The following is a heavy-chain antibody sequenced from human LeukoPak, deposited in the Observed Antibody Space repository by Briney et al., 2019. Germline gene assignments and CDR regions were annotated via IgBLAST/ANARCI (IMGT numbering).Heavy chain of an antibody. Sequence: GGSLRLSCAASEFAFSNYAMTWVRQAPGKGLEWVSAISGSGGSTYYADSVKGRFTISRDNSKNTLYLQMNSLRADDTAVYYCAKVAAYSSSWYSVDYWGQGTLVTVSS. CDR3: AKVAAYSSSWYSVDY. D-gene: IGHD6-13*01. CDR1: EFAFSNYA. V-gene: IGHV3-23*01. J-gene: IGHJ4*02. CDR2: ISGSGGST.